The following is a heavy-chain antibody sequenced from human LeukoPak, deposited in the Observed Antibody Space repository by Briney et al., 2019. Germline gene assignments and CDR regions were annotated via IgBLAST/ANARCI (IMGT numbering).Heavy chain of an antibody. V-gene: IGHV4-38-2*01. D-gene: IGHD2-15*01. Sequence: SETLSLTCAVSGYSISSGYYWGWIRQPPGKGLEWIGNIYHSGTTYYNPSLKSRVTISVDTSKNQFSLKLSSVTAADTAVYYCARARPPGYCSGGSCQEDNWFDPWGQGTLVTVSS. CDR3: ARARPPGYCSGGSCQEDNWFDP. CDR2: IYHSGTT. J-gene: IGHJ5*02. CDR1: GYSISSGYY.